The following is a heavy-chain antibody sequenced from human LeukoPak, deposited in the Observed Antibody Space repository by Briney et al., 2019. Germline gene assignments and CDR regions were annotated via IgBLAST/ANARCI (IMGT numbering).Heavy chain of an antibody. V-gene: IGHV3-23*01. J-gene: IGHJ4*02. CDR1: GFTFSSYA. Sequence: PGGSLRLSCAASGFTFSSYAMRWVRQPPGKGLEWLSSISGNGYTTYYADSVKGRFTVSRDNSKNTLFLQMNSLRAEDTAVYLCAKGVSSPLYYFDYWGQGALVTVSS. D-gene: IGHD6-13*01. CDR3: AKGVSSPLYYFDY. CDR2: ISGNGYTT.